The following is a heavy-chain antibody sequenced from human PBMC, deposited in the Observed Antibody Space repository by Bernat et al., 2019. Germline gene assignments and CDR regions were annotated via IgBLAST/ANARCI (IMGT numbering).Heavy chain of an antibody. Sequence: VHLVESGGGVVPSGRSLILSFAASGFTFSSFGMHWVRQAPGKGLEWVAAISHDRNTLYYADSLKGRFTISTDDSKNTLYVQLDSLRAEDTAMYYCAKDSLYSSGWYGVGDWGQGTLVTVAS. D-gene: IGHD6-19*01. V-gene: IGHV3-30*18. J-gene: IGHJ4*02. CDR1: GFTFSSFG. CDR3: AKDSLYSSGWYGVGD. CDR2: ISHDRNTL.